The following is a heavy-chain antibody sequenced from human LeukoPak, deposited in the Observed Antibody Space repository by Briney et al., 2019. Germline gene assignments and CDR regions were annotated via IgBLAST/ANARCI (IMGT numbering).Heavy chain of an antibody. Sequence: GGSLRLSCAASGFTFSDYYMSWIRQAPGKGLEWVSYISSSGSTIYYADSVKGRFTISRDNAKNSLYLQMNSLRAEDTAVYYCAGDRSGYSGYDFFDYWGQGALVTVSS. CDR3: AGDRSGYSGYDFFDY. D-gene: IGHD5-12*01. V-gene: IGHV3-11*04. CDR1: GFTFSDYY. J-gene: IGHJ4*02. CDR2: ISSSGSTI.